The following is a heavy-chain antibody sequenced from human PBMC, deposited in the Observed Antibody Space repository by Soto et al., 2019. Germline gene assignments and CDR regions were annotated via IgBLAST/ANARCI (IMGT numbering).Heavy chain of an antibody. J-gene: IGHJ4*02. CDR2: LYYGRRA. CDR3: ALRSMAVVPDY. D-gene: IGHD3-22*01. CDR1: GDSISSYY. Sequence: QVQLQESGPGLVKPSETLSLTCAVSGDSISSYYCMWIRQPPGKGLESIGYLYYGRRANYNPSLKRRVTLSVDTPTNQCSLPLSSMPAAATAVYYCALRSMAVVPDYWGQGTLVTVSS. V-gene: IGHV4-59*01.